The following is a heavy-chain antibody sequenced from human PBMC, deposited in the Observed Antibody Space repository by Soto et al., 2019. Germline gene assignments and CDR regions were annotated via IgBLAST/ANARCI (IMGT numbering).Heavy chain of an antibody. Sequence: QVQLQQGGAGLLKPSETLSLTCAVYGGAFRGYYWSWIRQPPGKGLEWLGEINDSGSTNYNPSLKSRITIPLDTSKKEISLRLSSVTAADTAVYYCARERGRYCSGESCYPFGPWGQGALVTVSS. CDR1: GGAFRGYY. J-gene: IGHJ5*02. CDR3: ARERGRYCSGESCYPFGP. V-gene: IGHV4-34*01. D-gene: IGHD2-15*01. CDR2: INDSGST.